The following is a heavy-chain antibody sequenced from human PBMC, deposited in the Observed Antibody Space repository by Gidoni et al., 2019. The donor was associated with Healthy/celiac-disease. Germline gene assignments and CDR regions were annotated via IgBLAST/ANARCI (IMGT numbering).Heavy chain of an antibody. CDR2: IYYSGST. CDR1: GGSISSGGYY. V-gene: IGHV4-31*03. J-gene: IGHJ4*02. Sequence: QVQLQESGPGLVTPPQTLSLTCTVSGGSISSGGYYWSWIRQHPGKSLEWIGYIYYSGSTYYNPSLKSRVTISVDTSKNQFSLKLSSVTAADTAVYYCAGMGYITGTSYWGQGTLVTVSS. CDR3: AGMGYITGTSY. D-gene: IGHD1-20*01.